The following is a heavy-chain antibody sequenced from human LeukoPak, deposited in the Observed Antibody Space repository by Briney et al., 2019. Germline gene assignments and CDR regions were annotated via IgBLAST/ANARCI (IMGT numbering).Heavy chain of an antibody. CDR2: INPNSRVT. CDR1: GYIFTGYY. Sequence: ASVKVSCKASGYIFTGYYMHWVRQAPGQGLEWMGWINPNSRVTNYAQKFQGRVTMTRDTSISTAYMEVSRLRSDDTAVYYCARAWGTTVTTFFDYWGQGTLVTVSS. CDR3: ARAWGTTVTTFFDY. V-gene: IGHV1-2*02. D-gene: IGHD4-17*01. J-gene: IGHJ4*02.